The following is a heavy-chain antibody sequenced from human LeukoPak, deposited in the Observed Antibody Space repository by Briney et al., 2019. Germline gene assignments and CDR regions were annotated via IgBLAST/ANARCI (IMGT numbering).Heavy chain of an antibody. CDR3: ARAGTYYGSGSFYYYYGMDV. CDR2: IIPIFGTA. CDR1: GGTFSSYA. D-gene: IGHD3-10*01. Sequence: ASVKVSCKASGGTFSSYAISWVRQAPGQGLEWMGGIIPIFGTANYAQKFQGRVTITADESTSTAYMELSSLRSEDTAVYYCARAGTYYGSGSFYYYYGMDVWGQGTTVTVSS. J-gene: IGHJ6*02. V-gene: IGHV1-69*13.